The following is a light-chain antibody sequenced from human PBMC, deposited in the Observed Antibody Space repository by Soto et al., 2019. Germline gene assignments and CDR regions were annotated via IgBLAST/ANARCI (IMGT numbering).Light chain of an antibody. V-gene: IGKV3-20*01. J-gene: IGKJ2*01. CDR3: QQYGSSTYT. Sequence: EIVLTQSPGTLSLSPGERATLSCRASQSVSSSYLAWYQQKTGQAPRLLIYGASSRATGIQDSFSGSGSGTDFTLTISRLEPEDFAVYYCQQYGSSTYTFGQGNKLEIK. CDR2: GAS. CDR1: QSVSSSY.